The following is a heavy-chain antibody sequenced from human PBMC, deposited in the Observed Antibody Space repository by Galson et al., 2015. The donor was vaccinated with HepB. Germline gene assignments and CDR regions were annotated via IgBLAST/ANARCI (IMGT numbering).Heavy chain of an antibody. CDR1: GYTFNNYA. CDR2: ISGYSGNT. CDR3: ARVGAAAGFLDF. Sequence: SCKASGYTFNNYAVGWVRQAPGQGLEWLGWISGYSGNTNYAQNFQIRVTLTTDTSTTTSYMELRSLRSDDTAVYYCARVGAAAGFLDFWGQGTLVTVSS. D-gene: IGHD6-25*01. J-gene: IGHJ4*02. V-gene: IGHV1-18*01.